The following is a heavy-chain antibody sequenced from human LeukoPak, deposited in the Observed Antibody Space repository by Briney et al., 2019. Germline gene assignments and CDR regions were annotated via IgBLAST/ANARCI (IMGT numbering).Heavy chain of an antibody. V-gene: IGHV3-9*01. D-gene: IGHD5-24*01. CDR1: GFTFDDYA. CDR2: ISWNSGSI. J-gene: IGHJ4*02. CDR3: AAYGEPEMATIRRDY. Sequence: PGGSLRLSCAASGFTFDDYAMHWIRQAPGKGLEWVSGISWNSGSIGYADSVKGRFTISRDNAKNSLYLQMNSLRAEDTALYYCAAYGEPEMATIRRDYWGQGTLVTVSS.